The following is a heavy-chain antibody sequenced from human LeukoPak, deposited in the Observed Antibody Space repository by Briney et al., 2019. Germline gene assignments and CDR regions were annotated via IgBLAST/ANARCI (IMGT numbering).Heavy chain of an antibody. J-gene: IGHJ5*02. V-gene: IGHV1-69*13. Sequence: GASVKVSCKASGYTFTSYGISWVRQAPGQGLEWMGGIIPIFGTANYAQKFQGRVTITADESTSTAYMELSSLRSEDTAVYYCARDRMAVAVGTQWFDPWGQGTLVTVSS. CDR3: ARDRMAVAVGTQWFDP. D-gene: IGHD6-19*01. CDR2: IIPIFGTA. CDR1: GYTFTSYG.